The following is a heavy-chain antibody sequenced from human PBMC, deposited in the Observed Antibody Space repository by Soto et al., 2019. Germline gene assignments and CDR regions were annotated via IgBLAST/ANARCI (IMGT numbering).Heavy chain of an antibody. CDR2: INPSGGST. CDR3: AGTVFYSITTYYYGSASYHPTHGYYYYVDV. Sequence: EASVKVSCKASGYTFTSYYMHWVRQAPGQGLEWMGIINPSGGSTSYAQKFQGRVTMTRDTSTSTVYMELSSLRSEDTAVYYCAGTVFYSITTYYYGSASYHPTHGYYYYVDVWGKGSTVIVSS. CDR1: GYTFTSYY. V-gene: IGHV1-46*01. J-gene: IGHJ6*03. D-gene: IGHD3-10*01.